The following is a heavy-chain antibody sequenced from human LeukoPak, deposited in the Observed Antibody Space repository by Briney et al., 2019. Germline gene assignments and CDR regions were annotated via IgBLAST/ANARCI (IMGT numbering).Heavy chain of an antibody. CDR1: GFSFRNYD. J-gene: IGHJ4*02. V-gene: IGHV3-13*01. CDR3: VRVAKERVGGVYYFDY. Sequence: GGSLRLSCSASGFSFRNYDMHWVRQPTGKGLEWVSAIGTAGDTYYTGSVKGRFTISRENAKNSLYLQMNSLRAGDTAVYYCVRVAKERVGGVYYFDYWGQGTPVTVSS. CDR2: IGTAGDT. D-gene: IGHD1-1*01.